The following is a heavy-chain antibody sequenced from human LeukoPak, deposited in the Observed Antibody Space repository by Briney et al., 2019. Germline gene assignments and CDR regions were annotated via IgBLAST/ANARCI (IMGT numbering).Heavy chain of an antibody. J-gene: IGHJ5*02. V-gene: IGHV4-59*12. CDR1: GGSISSYY. CDR3: ASSAAKKGDWFDP. D-gene: IGHD2-2*01. CDR2: IYHSGST. Sequence: SETLSLTCTVSGGSISSYYWSWIRQPPGNGLEWIGYIYHSGSTYYNPSLKSRDTISVDRSKNQFSLKLSSVTAADTAVYYCASSAAKKGDWFDPWGQGTLVTVSS.